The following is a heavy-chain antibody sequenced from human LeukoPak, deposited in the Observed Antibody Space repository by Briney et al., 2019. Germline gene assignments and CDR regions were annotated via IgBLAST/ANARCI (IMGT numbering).Heavy chain of an antibody. CDR2: IYHSGST. CDR1: GYSISSGYY. J-gene: IGHJ4*02. D-gene: IGHD5-12*01. CDR3: ARVSGYDWESFYDY. V-gene: IGHV4-38-2*02. Sequence: PSETLSLTCTVSGYSISSGYYWGWIRQPPGKGLEWIGSIYHSGSTYYNPSLKSRVTISVDTSKNQFSLKLSSVTAADTAVYYCARVSGYDWESFYDYWGQGTLVTVSS.